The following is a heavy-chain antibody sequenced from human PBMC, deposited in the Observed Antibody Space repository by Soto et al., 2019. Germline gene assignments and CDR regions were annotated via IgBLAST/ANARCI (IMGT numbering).Heavy chain of an antibody. D-gene: IGHD3-16*02. V-gene: IGHV3-7*01. J-gene: IGHJ4*02. CDR3: ARDLVKYDYIWGSYPY. CDR1: GFTFSSYW. CDR2: IKQDGSEK. Sequence: GGSLRLSCAASGFTFSSYWMSWVRQAPGKGLEWVANIKQDGSEKYYVDSVKGRFTISRDNAKNSLYLQMNSLRAEDTAVYYCARDLVKYDYIWGSYPYWGQATLVTVSS.